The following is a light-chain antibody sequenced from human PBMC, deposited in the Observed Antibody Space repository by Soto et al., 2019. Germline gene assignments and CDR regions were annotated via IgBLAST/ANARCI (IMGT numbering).Light chain of an antibody. J-gene: IGLJ1*01. Sequence: QSVLTQPPSVSGAPGQGVTISCTGTSSDVGRYSYVSWYQQHPGKAPKLMIYDVSERPSGVPDRFSGSKSGNTASLTISGLQAEDEADYYCCSYAGTYTGVFGTGTKVTVL. CDR1: SSDVGRYSY. CDR2: DVS. CDR3: CSYAGTYTGV. V-gene: IGLV2-11*01.